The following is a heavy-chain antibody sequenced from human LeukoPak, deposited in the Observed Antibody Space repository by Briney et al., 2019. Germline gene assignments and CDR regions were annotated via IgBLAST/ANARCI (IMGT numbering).Heavy chain of an antibody. CDR2: ISYDGSNK. CDR3: ARDRPVPAAKTSYFDT. V-gene: IGHV3-30-3*01. D-gene: IGHD2-2*01. J-gene: IGHJ4*02. CDR1: GFTFSSYA. Sequence: GGSLRLSCAASGFTFSSYAMHWVRQAPGKGLEWVAVISYDGSNKYYADSVKGRFTISRDNSKNTLYLQMNSLRAEDTAVYYCARDRPVPAAKTSYFDTWGQGTLVTVSS.